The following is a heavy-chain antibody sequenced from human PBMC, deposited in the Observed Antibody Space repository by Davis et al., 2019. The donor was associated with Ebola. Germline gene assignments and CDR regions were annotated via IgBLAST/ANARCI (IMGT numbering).Heavy chain of an antibody. V-gene: IGHV4-34*01. Sequence: MPSETLSLTCAVYGGSFSGYYWSWIRQPPGKGLEWIGEINHSGSTNYNPSLKSRVTISVDTSKNQFSLKLSSVTAADTAVYYWARTVLQGWFDPWGQGTLVTVSS. J-gene: IGHJ5*02. CDR1: GGSFSGYY. CDR2: INHSGST. CDR3: ARTVLQGWFDP. D-gene: IGHD2/OR15-2a*01.